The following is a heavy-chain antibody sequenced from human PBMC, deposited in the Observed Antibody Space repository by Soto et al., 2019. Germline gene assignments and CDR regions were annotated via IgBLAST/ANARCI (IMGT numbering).Heavy chain of an antibody. V-gene: IGHV1-8*01. CDR3: TKPRSSLQWPPFDP. D-gene: IGHD6-19*01. J-gene: IGHJ5*02. CDR1: GYTFTNYD. Sequence: ASVKVSCKASGYTFTNYDINWVRQATGQGLEWMGWMSPNSGNTGYTQKLQGRVTMTRNTSISTAYMELSSLRGEDKAVYYCTKPRSSLQWPPFDPWGHGTLVTVSS. CDR2: MSPNSGNT.